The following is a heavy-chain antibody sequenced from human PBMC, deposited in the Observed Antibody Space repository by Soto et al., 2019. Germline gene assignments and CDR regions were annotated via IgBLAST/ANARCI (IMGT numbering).Heavy chain of an antibody. CDR3: ARLGLGCSGGSCPSDY. Sequence: SETLSLTCTVSGGSISSYYWSWIRQPPGKGLEWIGYIYYSGSTNYNPSLKSRVTISVDTSKNQFSLKLSSVTAADTAVYYCARLGLGCSGGSCPSDYWGQGTRVTVSS. D-gene: IGHD2-15*01. CDR2: IYYSGST. J-gene: IGHJ4*02. V-gene: IGHV4-59*08. CDR1: GGSISSYY.